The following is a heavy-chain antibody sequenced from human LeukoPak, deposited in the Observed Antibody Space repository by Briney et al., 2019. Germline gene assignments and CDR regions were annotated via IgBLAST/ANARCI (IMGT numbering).Heavy chain of an antibody. J-gene: IGHJ4*02. CDR3: ARGLKVRGVPTFFY. V-gene: IGHV1-8*01. D-gene: IGHD3-10*01. CDR1: GYTFTSYD. Sequence: GASVKVSCKASGYTFTSYDINWVRQATGQGLEWMGWMNPNSGNTGYAQKFQGRVTMTRNTSISTAYTELSSLRSEDTAVYYCARGLKVRGVPTFFYWGQGTLVTVSS. CDR2: MNPNSGNT.